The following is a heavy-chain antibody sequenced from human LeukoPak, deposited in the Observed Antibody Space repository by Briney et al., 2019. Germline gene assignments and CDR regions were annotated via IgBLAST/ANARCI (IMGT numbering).Heavy chain of an antibody. CDR1: GFTFSSYA. CDR3: VNSGFDP. J-gene: IGHJ5*02. V-gene: IGHV3-30*04. D-gene: IGHD3-10*01. CDR2: IHYDGTNE. Sequence: GRSLRLSCGASGFTFSSYAMHWVRQAPGKGLEWVEVIHYDGTNEYYEDSVKGRFTISRDNFKNTLSLQMNGLRVEDTALYYWVNSGFDPWGQGTLVTVSS.